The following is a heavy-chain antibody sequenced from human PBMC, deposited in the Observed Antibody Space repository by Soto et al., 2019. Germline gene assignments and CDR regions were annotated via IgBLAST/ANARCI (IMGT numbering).Heavy chain of an antibody. V-gene: IGHV4-39*01. CDR3: ARHHPSYYYDSSGQNWFDP. CDR2: IYYSGST. J-gene: IGHJ5*02. Sequence: SETLSLTCTVSGGSISSGDYYWGWIRQPPGKGLEWIGSIYYSGSTYYNPSLKSRVTISVDTSKNQFSLKLSSVTAADTAVYYCARHHPSYYYDSSGQNWFDPWGQGTLVTVSS. D-gene: IGHD3-22*01. CDR1: GGSISSGDYY.